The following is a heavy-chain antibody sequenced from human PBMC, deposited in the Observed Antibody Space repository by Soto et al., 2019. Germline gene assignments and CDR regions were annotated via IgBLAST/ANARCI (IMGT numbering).Heavy chain of an antibody. D-gene: IGHD3-3*01. J-gene: IGHJ4*02. Sequence: TLSLTCSVSGGSISSGYYYWSWIRQPPGKGLEWIGNIYYSGSTYYNQSLKSRVTISVDTSKNQFSLKLSSVTAADPAVYYCARAATYYDFWSGHPALDYWGQGTLVTVSS. CDR1: GGSISSGYYY. V-gene: IGHV4-30-4*01. CDR3: ARAATYYDFWSGHPALDY. CDR2: IYYSGST.